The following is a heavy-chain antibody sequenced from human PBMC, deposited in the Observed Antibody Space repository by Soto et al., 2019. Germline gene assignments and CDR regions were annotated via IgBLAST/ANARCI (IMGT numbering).Heavy chain of an antibody. CDR3: AKEMFPRTVLDSRSPWGDF. Sequence: PGGSLRLSCTASGFTFSEYGIHWVRQAPGKGLEWVAVISYGGSHKYYAGSVKGRFTISRDDSKNTVYLQMNSLKTDDTAVYYCAKEMFPRTVLDSRSPWGDFWGRGSLVTVSS. D-gene: IGHD4-17*01. J-gene: IGHJ4*02. CDR1: GFTFSEYG. V-gene: IGHV3-30*18. CDR2: ISYGGSHK.